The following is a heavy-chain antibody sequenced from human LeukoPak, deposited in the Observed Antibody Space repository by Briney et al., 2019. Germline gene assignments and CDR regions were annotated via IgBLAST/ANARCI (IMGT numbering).Heavy chain of an antibody. CDR2: ISYSGST. CDR1: GGSISSSSYY. J-gene: IGHJ4*02. CDR3: ARRVVVIMSIDY. Sequence: SETLSLTCTVSGGSISSSSYYWGWIRQPPGKELEWIGSISYSGSTYYNPSLKSRVTVSIDTSKNQFSLKLSSVTAADTAVYYCARRVVVIMSIDYWGQGTLVTVSS. V-gene: IGHV4-39*01. D-gene: IGHD3-22*01.